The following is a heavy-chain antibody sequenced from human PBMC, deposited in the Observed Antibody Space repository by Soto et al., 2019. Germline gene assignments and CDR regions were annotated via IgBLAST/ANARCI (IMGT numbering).Heavy chain of an antibody. CDR2: IRSKANSYAT. Sequence: GGSMRLSCAASGVTFSSSSMHWVLQASGKGLEWVGRIRSKANSYATAYAASVKGRFTISRDDSKNTAYLQMNSLKTEDTAVYYCTRPRYSSSSVDYWGQGTLVTVSS. V-gene: IGHV3-73*01. D-gene: IGHD6-6*01. J-gene: IGHJ4*02. CDR1: GVTFSSSS. CDR3: TRPRYSSSSVDY.